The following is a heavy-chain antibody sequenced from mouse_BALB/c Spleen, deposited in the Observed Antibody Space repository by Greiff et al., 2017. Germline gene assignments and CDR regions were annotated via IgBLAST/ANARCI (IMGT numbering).Heavy chain of an antibody. Sequence: EVKLVESGGGLVKPGGSLKLSCAASGFTFSDYYMYWVRQTPEKRLEWVATISDGGSYTYYPDSVKGRFTISRDNAKNNLYLQMSSLKSEDTAMYYCARAYYYGSPYPMDYWGQGTSVTVSS. D-gene: IGHD1-1*01. CDR1: GFTFSDYY. CDR2: ISDGGSYT. CDR3: ARAYYYGSPYPMDY. J-gene: IGHJ4*01. V-gene: IGHV5-4*02.